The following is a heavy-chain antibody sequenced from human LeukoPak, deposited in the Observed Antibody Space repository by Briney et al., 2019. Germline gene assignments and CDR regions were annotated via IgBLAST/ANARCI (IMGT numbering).Heavy chain of an antibody. CDR3: ARQWGPRGVRGVSFWFDP. CDR2: IYYSGST. Sequence: SETLSLTCTASGGSISSYYWSWIRQPPGKGLEWIGYIYYSGSTNYNPSLKSRVTISVDTSKNQFSLKLSSVTAADTAVYYCARQWGPRGVRGVSFWFDPWGQGTLVTVSS. D-gene: IGHD3-10*01. CDR1: GGSISSYY. J-gene: IGHJ5*02. V-gene: IGHV4-59*01.